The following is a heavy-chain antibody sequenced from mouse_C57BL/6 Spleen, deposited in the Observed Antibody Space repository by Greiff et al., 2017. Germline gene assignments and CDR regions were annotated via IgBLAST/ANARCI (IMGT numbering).Heavy chain of an antibody. Sequence: QVQLQQPGAELVRPGTSVKLSCKASGYTFTSYWMHWVKQRPGHGLEWIGVIDPADSYTTYNQKFKGKATLTVDKSSSTAYMQRSSLTSEDSAVYCCARGEVYYGSYGFGYWGQGTTLAVSS. CDR1: GYTFTSYW. CDR2: IDPADSYT. D-gene: IGHD2-1*01. J-gene: IGHJ2*01. V-gene: IGHV1-59*01. CDR3: ARGEVYYGSYGFGY.